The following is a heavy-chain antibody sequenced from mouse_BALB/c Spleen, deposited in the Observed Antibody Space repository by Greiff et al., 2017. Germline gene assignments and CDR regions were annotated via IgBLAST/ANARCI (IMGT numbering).Heavy chain of an antibody. CDR2: ISSGSSTI. V-gene: IGHV5-17*02. Sequence: EVMLVESGGGLVQPGGSRKLSCAASGFTFSSFGMHWVRQAPEKGLEWVAYISSGSSTIYYADTVKGRFTISRDKPKNTLFLQMTSLRSEDTAMYYCARGGSSYYFFFDDWGQGTTLTVSS. CDR1: GFTFSSFG. J-gene: IGHJ2*01. CDR3: ARGGSSYYFFFDD. D-gene: IGHD1-1*01.